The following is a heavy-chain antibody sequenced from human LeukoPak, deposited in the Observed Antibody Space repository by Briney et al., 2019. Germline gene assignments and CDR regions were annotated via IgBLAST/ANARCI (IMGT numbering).Heavy chain of an antibody. CDR3: ARISYSSGMGGFDY. J-gene: IGHJ4*02. CDR1: GYTFTSYG. Sequence: GASVKVSCKASGYTFTSYGISWVRQAPGQGLEWMGWISAYNGNTNYAQKLQGRVTMTTDTSTSTAYMELRSLRSDDTAVYYCARISYSSGMGGFDYWGQGTLVTVSS. D-gene: IGHD3-22*01. CDR2: ISAYNGNT. V-gene: IGHV1-18*01.